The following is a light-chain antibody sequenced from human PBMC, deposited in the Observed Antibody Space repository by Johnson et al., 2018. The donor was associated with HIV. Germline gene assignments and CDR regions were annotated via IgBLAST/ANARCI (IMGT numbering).Light chain of an antibody. J-gene: IGLJ1*01. CDR2: ENN. CDR3: GTWDSSLSAPSV. CDR1: SSNIGNNY. Sequence: QLVLTQPPSVSAAPGQKVTISCSGSSSNIGNNYVSWYQQLPGTAPKLLIYENNKRPSGIPDRFSGSKSGTSATLGITGLQTGDEADYYCGTWDSSLSAPSVFGTGTKVTVL. V-gene: IGLV1-51*02.